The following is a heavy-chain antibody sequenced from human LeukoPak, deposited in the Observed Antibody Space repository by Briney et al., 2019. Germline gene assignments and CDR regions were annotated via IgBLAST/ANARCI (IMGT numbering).Heavy chain of an antibody. Sequence: GGSLRLSCAASGFTFSSYAMSWVRQAPGKGLEWVSAISGSGGSTYYADSVKGRFTISRDNSKNTPYLQMNSLRAEDTAVYYCAKGVAVTGTSSWFDPWGQGTLVTVSS. J-gene: IGHJ5*02. D-gene: IGHD6-19*01. CDR2: ISGSGGST. V-gene: IGHV3-23*01. CDR1: GFTFSSYA. CDR3: AKGVAVTGTSSWFDP.